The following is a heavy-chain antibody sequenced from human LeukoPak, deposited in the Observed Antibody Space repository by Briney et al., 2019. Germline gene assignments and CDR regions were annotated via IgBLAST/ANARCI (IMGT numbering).Heavy chain of an antibody. CDR3: ARSGYCSGGSCYATGLFDY. V-gene: IGHV4-59*08. J-gene: IGHJ4*02. D-gene: IGHD2-15*01. CDR2: MSYSGST. Sequence: KPSETLSLTCAVYGGSFSGYYWSWIRQPPGKGLEWIGYMSYSGSTNYNPSLKSRVTISGDTSKNQFSLKLSSVTAADTAVYYCARSGYCSGGSCYATGLFDYWGQGTLVTVSS. CDR1: GGSFSGYY.